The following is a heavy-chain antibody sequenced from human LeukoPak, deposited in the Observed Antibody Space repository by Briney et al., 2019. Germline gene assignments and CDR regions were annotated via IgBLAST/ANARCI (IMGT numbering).Heavy chain of an antibody. D-gene: IGHD3-10*01. CDR3: ARATGSYSTAYFDY. CDR1: GFTFSSYG. CDR2: ISYDGSNK. V-gene: IGHV3-30*03. Sequence: PGRSLRLSCAASGFTFSSYGMHWVRQAPGKGLEWVAVISYDGSNKYYADSVKGRFTISRDNSKNTLYLQMNSLRAEDTAVYYCARATGSYSTAYFDYWGQGTLVTVSS. J-gene: IGHJ4*02.